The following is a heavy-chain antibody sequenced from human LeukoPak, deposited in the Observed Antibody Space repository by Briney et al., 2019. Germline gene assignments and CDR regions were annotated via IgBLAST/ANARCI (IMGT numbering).Heavy chain of an antibody. CDR2: ISWNSGSI. Sequence: PGRSLRLSCAASGFTFDDYAMHWVRQAPGKGLEWVSGISWNSGSIGYADSVKGRFTISRDNAKNSLYLQMNSLRAEDTALYYCAKDRYGSGSQAPDYWGQGTLVTVSS. CDR1: GFTFDDYA. D-gene: IGHD3-10*01. CDR3: AKDRYGSGSQAPDY. V-gene: IGHV3-9*01. J-gene: IGHJ4*02.